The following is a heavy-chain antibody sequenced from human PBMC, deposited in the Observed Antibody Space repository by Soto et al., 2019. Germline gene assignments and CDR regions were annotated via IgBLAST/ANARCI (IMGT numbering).Heavy chain of an antibody. V-gene: IGHV3-21*01. D-gene: IGHD2-2*03. CDR2: ISSSSSYI. J-gene: IGHJ6*02. Sequence: GGYLRLSCSDSGFTFSSYXMNWVLHAPLNWLEWVSSISSSSSYIYYADSEKGRFTISRDNDKNSLYLQMNSLRAEDTAVYYCARVDIVVLPAAIYYYYYGMDVWGQGSTVTVTS. CDR3: ARVDIVVLPAAIYYYYYGMDV. CDR1: GFTFSSYX.